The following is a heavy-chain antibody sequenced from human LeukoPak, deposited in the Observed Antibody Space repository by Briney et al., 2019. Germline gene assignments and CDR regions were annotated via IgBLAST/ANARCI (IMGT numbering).Heavy chain of an antibody. CDR3: AIRDDSSGYYYGY. D-gene: IGHD3-22*01. CDR2: IYPGDSDT. CDR1: GYSFTSYW. J-gene: IGHJ4*02. V-gene: IGHV5-51*01. Sequence: GESLKIPCKGSGYSFTSYWIGWVRQMPGKGLEWMGIIYPGDSDTRYSPSFQGQVTISADKSISTAYLQWSSLKASDTAMYYCAIRDDSSGYYYGYWGQGTLVTVSS.